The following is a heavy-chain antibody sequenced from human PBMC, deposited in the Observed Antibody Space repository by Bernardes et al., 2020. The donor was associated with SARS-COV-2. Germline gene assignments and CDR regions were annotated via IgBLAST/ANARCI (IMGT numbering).Heavy chain of an antibody. D-gene: IGHD4-4*01. CDR3: ARAGYSNYVLMRLSRRYWYFDL. Sequence: GGSLRLSCAASGFTFSDYYMSWIRQAPGKGLEWVSYISSSGSTIYYADSVKGRFTISRDNAKNSLYLQMNSLRAEDTAVYYCARAGYSNYVLMRLSRRYWYFDLWGRGTLVTVSS. CDR2: ISSSGSTI. V-gene: IGHV3-11*01. CDR1: GFTFSDYY. J-gene: IGHJ2*01.